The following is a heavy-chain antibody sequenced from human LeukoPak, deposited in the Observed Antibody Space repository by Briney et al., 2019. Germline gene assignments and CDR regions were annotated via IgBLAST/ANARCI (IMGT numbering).Heavy chain of an antibody. D-gene: IGHD6-13*01. J-gene: IGHJ2*01. CDR1: GGSISSYY. CDR2: IYTSGST. Sequence: SETLSLTCTVSGGSISSYYWSWIRQPAGKGLEWIGRIYTSGSTNYNPSLKSRVTISVDTSKNQFSLKLSSVTAADTAVYYCARDPVSSSWYVYWYFDLWGRGTLVTVSS. V-gene: IGHV4-4*07. CDR3: ARDPVSSSWYVYWYFDL.